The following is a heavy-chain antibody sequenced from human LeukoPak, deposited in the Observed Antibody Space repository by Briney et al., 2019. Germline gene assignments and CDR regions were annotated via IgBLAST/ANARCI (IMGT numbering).Heavy chain of an antibody. J-gene: IGHJ4*02. D-gene: IGHD1-1*01. Sequence: SETLSLTCTVSGVSISTSNSYWGWIRQPPGKGLEWIGSMYYTGNTYYNPSLKSRVTISVDTSKNQFSLKLSSVTAADTAVYYCARATAGTTLFEGIDYWGQGTLVTVSS. CDR3: ARATAGTTLFEGIDY. CDR2: MYYTGNT. V-gene: IGHV4-39*07. CDR1: GVSISTSNSY.